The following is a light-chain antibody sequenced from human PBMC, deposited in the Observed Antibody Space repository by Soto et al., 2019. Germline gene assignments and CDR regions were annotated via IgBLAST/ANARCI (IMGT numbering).Light chain of an antibody. CDR2: WSS. J-gene: IGKJ4*01. CDR3: QQYYSTPLT. V-gene: IGKV4-1*01. CDR1: QSLLYSSNNKNY. Sequence: IVMTQSPDSLSVSLCERATIDCRSIQSLLYSSNNKNYLAWYQQKPGQPPTLLIYWSSTRESGVPDRFSGSGSGTDFTLTISSLQAEDVAVYYCQQYYSTPLTFGGGTKVDI.